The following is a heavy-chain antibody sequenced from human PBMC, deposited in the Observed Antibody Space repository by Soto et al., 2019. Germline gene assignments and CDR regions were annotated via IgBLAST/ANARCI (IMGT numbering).Heavy chain of an antibody. D-gene: IGHD2-15*01. CDR1: GGTFTSSYA. V-gene: IGHV1-69*06. J-gene: IGHJ6*02. CDR3: ARDTRDIVTGWYYYYGMDV. CDR2: IIPIFGTA. Sequence: ASVKVSCKASGGTFTSSYAISWVRQAPGQGLEWMGGIIPIFGTANYAQKFQGRVTITADKSTSTAYMELSSLRSEDTAVYYCARDTRDIVTGWYYYYGMDVWGQGTTVTVSS.